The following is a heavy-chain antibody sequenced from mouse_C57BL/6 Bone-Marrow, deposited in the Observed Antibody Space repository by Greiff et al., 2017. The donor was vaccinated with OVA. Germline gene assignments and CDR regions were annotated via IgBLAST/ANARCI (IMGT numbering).Heavy chain of an antibody. CDR1: GYTFTDYE. J-gene: IGHJ4*01. V-gene: IGHV1-15*01. Sequence: QVQLKQSGAELVRPGASVTLSCKASGYTFTDYEMHWVKQTPVHGLEWIGAIDPETGGTAYNQKFKGKAILTADKSSSTAYMELRSLTSEDSAVYYCTRSPGGFFYAMDDWGQGTSVTVSS. CDR2: IDPETGGT. CDR3: TRSPGGFFYAMDD.